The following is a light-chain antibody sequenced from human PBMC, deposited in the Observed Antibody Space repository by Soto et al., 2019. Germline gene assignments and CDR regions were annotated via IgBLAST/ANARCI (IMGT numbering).Light chain of an antibody. J-gene: IGKJ4*01. CDR3: QHYDHLPPLS. V-gene: IGKV1-33*01. CDR1: QDIKNY. CDR2: DAS. Sequence: DIQMTQSPSSLSASVGDRVTITCQASQDIKNYLNWYQQKPGKAPNLLIYDASNLKTGVPSRFRGSGSGTHFTFTISSLQPEDIATYYCQHYDHLPPLSCGGGTKVEIK.